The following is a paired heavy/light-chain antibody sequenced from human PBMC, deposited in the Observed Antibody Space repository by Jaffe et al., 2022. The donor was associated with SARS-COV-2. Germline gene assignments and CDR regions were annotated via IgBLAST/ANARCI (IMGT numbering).Light chain of an antibody. CDR1: QSVTSN. V-gene: IGKV3-15*01. J-gene: IGKJ1*01. Sequence: ETVMTQSPATLSVSPGERATLSCRASQSVTSNLVWYQQKPGQAPRLLLYGASTRATGIPARFSGSGSGTEFILTISSLQSEDFAVYYCQHYGAWPWTFGQGTKVEVK. CDR3: QHYGAWPWT. CDR2: GAS.
Heavy chain of an antibody. CDR3: AGGFLGY. Sequence: VQLVESGGGLVKPGESLRLSCAASGFTFSNIWMAWARQAPGKGLEWVGHIQSKTDGGTTNYAAPVKGRFTISRDDSKNTLYLQMNSLKSEDTGVYYCAGGFLGYWGQGTLVTVSS. CDR1: GFTFSNIW. J-gene: IGHJ4*02. CDR2: IQSKTDGGTT. V-gene: IGHV3-15*01.